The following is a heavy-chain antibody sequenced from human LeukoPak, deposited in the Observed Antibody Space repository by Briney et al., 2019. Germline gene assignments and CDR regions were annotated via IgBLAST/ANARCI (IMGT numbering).Heavy chain of an antibody. J-gene: IGHJ4*02. CDR3: AREGLIIKSPGSVLFDS. D-gene: IGHD3-10*01. CDR2: ISHDGTDK. CDR1: GFTFRLLP. V-gene: IGHV3-30*04. Sequence: GRSLRLSCVPSGFTFRLLPIHWVREAPGRGVEWVTVISHDGTDKYYSDSVEGRFISSRDHSKNTVYLQMNSLRPEDTAVYYCAREGLIIKSPGSVLFDSWGQGTVVTVSS.